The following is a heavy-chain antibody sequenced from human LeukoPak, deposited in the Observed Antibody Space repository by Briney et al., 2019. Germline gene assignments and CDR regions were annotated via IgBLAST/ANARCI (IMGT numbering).Heavy chain of an antibody. CDR3: ALNHRLDCYDSSGYLDYYYGMDV. CDR1: GFTFSDYY. CDR2: ISSSGSTI. D-gene: IGHD3-22*01. J-gene: IGHJ6*02. Sequence: GGSLRLSCAASGFTFSDYYMSWIRQAPGKGLEWVSYISSSGSTIYYADSVKGRFTISRDNAKNSLYLQMNSLRAEDTAVYYCALNHRLDCYDSSGYLDYYYGMDVWGQGTTVTVSS. V-gene: IGHV3-11*01.